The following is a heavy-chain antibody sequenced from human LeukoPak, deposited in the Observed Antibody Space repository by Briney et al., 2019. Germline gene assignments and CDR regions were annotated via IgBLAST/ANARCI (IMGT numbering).Heavy chain of an antibody. CDR2: INHSGST. V-gene: IGHV4-34*01. CDR3: APLLAGHSGYDQPFY. J-gene: IGHJ4*02. CDR1: GGSFSGYY. Sequence: PSETLSLTCAVYGGSFSGYYWSWIRQPPGKGLEWIGEINHSGSTNYNPSLKSRVTISVDTSKNQFSLKLSSVTAADTAVYYCAPLLAGHSGYDQPFYWGQGTLVTVSS. D-gene: IGHD5-12*01.